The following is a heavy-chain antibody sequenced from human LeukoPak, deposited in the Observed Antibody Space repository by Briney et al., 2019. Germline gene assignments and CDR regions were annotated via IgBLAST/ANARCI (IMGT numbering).Heavy chain of an antibody. CDR3: ARDRIFGVVTPDAFDI. D-gene: IGHD3-3*01. CDR1: GYTFTGYY. Sequence: GASVKVSCKASGYTFTGYYMHWVRQAPGQGLEWMGWINPNSGGTNYAQKFQGRVTMTRDTSISTAYMELGRLRSDDTAVYYCARDRIFGVVTPDAFDIWGQGTMVTVSS. V-gene: IGHV1-2*02. J-gene: IGHJ3*02. CDR2: INPNSGGT.